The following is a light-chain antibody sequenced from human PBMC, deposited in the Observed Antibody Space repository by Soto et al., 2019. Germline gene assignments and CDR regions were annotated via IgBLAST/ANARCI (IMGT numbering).Light chain of an antibody. CDR1: QSVSST. Sequence: EIVMTQSPATLSVSPGERATLSCRASQSVSSTLAWYQQIPGQAPRLLIYGTSTRATGIPARFSGSGSGTEFTLTISSLQSKDFAFYYCQQYYQWPLTFGGGTKVEVK. CDR2: GTS. V-gene: IGKV3-15*01. CDR3: QQYYQWPLT. J-gene: IGKJ4*01.